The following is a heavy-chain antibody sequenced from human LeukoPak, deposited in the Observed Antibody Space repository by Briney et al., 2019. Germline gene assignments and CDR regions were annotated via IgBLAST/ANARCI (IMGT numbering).Heavy chain of an antibody. J-gene: IGHJ4*02. Sequence: SETLSLTCAVSGASISSSYWWTWVRPSPGAGLGKGLERIGEMYHSGSTNYNPSLKSRVTISVDKSKDQFSLKLSSVTAADTAVYYCARATWGNYRYNDYWGQGTLVTVSS. CDR1: GASISSSYW. CDR2: MYHSGST. CDR3: ARATWGNYRYNDY. V-gene: IGHV4-4*02. D-gene: IGHD3-16*02.